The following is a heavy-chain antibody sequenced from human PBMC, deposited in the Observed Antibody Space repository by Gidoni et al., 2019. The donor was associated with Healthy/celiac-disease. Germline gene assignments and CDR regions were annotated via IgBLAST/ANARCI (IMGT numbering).Heavy chain of an antibody. V-gene: IGHV4-34*01. CDR2: INHSGST. CDR1: GGSFRGYY. J-gene: IGHJ5*02. Sequence: QVQLQQWGAGLLKPSATLSLTCAVYGGSFRGYYWSWIRQPPGKGLEWIGEINHSGSTNYNPSPKSRVTISVDTSKTQFSLKLSSVTAADTAVYYCARVRAEYCSSTSCPGGWFDPWGQGTLVTVSS. CDR3: ARVRAEYCSSTSCPGGWFDP. D-gene: IGHD2-2*01.